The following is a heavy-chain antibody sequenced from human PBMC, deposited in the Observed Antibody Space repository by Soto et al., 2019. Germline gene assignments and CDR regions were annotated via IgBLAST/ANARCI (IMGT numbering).Heavy chain of an antibody. J-gene: IGHJ4*02. CDR2: IQSGGGT. CDR1: GFTVSSKY. D-gene: IGHD2-2*01. V-gene: IGHV3-53*01. CDR3: AKSQVVVVPAATPTYYFDY. Sequence: GGSLRLSCAASGFTVSSKYMSWVRQAPGKGLEWVSLIQSGGGTYYADSVKGRFTISRDNSKNTLYLQMNSLRAEDTAVYYCAKSQVVVVPAATPTYYFDYWGQGTLVTVSS.